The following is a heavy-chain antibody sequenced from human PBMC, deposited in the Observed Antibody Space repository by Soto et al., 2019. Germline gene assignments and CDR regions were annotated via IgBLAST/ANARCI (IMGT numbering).Heavy chain of an antibody. CDR2: IIPIFGTA. D-gene: IGHD3-3*01. J-gene: IGHJ5*02. CDR3: AREVSRGPSLLRFLNWFDP. V-gene: IGHV1-69*13. Sequence: ASVKVSCKASGGTFSSYAISWVRQAPGQGLEWMGGIIPIFGTANYAQRFQGRVTITADESTSTAYMELSSLRSEDTAVYYCAREVSRGPSLLRFLNWFDPWGQGTLVTVSS. CDR1: GGTFSSYA.